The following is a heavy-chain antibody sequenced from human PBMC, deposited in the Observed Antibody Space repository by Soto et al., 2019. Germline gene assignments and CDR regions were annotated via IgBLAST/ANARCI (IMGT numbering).Heavy chain of an antibody. CDR3: ARGRGNWNYATGYYYGMDV. Sequence: SETLSLTCAVYGGSFSGYDWSWIRQPPGKGLEWIGEINHSGSTNYNPSLKSRVTISVDTSKNQFSLKLSSVTAADTAVYYCARGRGNWNYATGYYYGMDVWGQGTTVTVSS. D-gene: IGHD1-7*01. CDR1: GGSFSGYD. V-gene: IGHV4-34*01. J-gene: IGHJ6*02. CDR2: INHSGST.